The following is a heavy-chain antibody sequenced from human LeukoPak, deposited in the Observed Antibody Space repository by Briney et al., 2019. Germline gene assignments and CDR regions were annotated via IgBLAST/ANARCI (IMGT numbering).Heavy chain of an antibody. V-gene: IGHV4-59*01. J-gene: IGHJ4*02. D-gene: IGHD3-3*01. CDR3: ARARSGYLYVFDY. CDR1: GGSISSYY. CDR2: IYYSGST. Sequence: PSETLSLTCTVSGGSISSYYWSWIRKPPGKGLEWIGYIYYSGSTNYNPSLKSRVTISVDTSKNQFSLKLSSVTAADTAVYYCARARSGYLYVFDYWGQGTLVTVSS.